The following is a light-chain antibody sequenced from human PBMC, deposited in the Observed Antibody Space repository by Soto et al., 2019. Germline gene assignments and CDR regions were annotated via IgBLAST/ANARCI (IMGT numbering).Light chain of an antibody. CDR2: KAS. CDR1: QSISSW. V-gene: IGKV1-5*03. CDR3: QQYNSYVT. J-gene: IGKJ4*01. Sequence: DIQMTQSPSTLCASVGDRVTITCRASQSISSWLAWYQQKPGKAPKLLIYKASSLESGVPSRFSGSGSGTEFTLTISSLQPDDFATYYCQQYNSYVTVGGGTKVEIK.